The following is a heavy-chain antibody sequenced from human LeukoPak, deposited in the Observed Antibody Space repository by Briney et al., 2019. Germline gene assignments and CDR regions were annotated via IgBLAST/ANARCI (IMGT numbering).Heavy chain of an antibody. J-gene: IGHJ1*01. V-gene: IGHV3-53*01. Sequence: GGSLRLSCAASGFSVSGNYMGWVRQAPGKGLEWVSVIYSDDSTYYADSVKGRFTISRDNSKNTLYLQMNSLRTEDTAVYYCAKDHISSWSAEYFQHWGQGTLVTVSS. CDR2: IYSDDST. D-gene: IGHD6-13*01. CDR1: GFSVSGNY. CDR3: AKDHISSWSAEYFQH.